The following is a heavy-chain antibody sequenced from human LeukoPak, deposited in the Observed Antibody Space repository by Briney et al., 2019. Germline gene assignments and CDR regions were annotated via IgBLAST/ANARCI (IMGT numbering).Heavy chain of an antibody. J-gene: IGHJ4*02. Sequence: GASVKVSCKVSGYTLTELSMHWVRQAPGKGLEWMGGFDPEDGETIYAQKFQGRVTMTEDTSTDTAYMELSSLRSEDTAVYYCATNPPTVPRGSYVLDYWGQGTLVTVSS. CDR1: GYTLTELS. CDR2: FDPEDGET. D-gene: IGHD1-26*01. V-gene: IGHV1-24*01. CDR3: ATNPPTVPRGSYVLDY.